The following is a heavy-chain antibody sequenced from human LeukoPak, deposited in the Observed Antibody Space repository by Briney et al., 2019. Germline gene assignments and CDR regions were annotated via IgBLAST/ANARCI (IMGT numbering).Heavy chain of an antibody. J-gene: IGHJ4*02. D-gene: IGHD6-13*01. CDR1: GGTFISYA. CDR2: IIPIFGTA. V-gene: IGHV1-69*13. Sequence: ASVKVSCKASGGTFISYAISWVRQAPGQGLEWMGGIIPIFGTANYAQKFQGRVTITADESTSTAYMELSSLRSEDTAVYYCARSLAAGTLVDYWGQGTLVTVSS. CDR3: ARSLAAGTLVDY.